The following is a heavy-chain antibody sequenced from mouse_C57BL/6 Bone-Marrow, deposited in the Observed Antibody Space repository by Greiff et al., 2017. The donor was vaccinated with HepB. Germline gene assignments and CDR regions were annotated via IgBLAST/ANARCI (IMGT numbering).Heavy chain of an antibody. J-gene: IGHJ2*01. CDR2: IYPGDGDT. D-gene: IGHD1-1*01. CDR3: ARSTVVVLRYFDV. Sequence: QVQLQQSGPELVKPGASVKISCKASGYAFSSSWMNWVKQRPGKGLEWIGRIYPGDGDTNYNGKFKGKATLTADKYSSTAYMQLSSLTSEDSAVYFCARSTVVVLRYFDVWGQGTTLTVSS. V-gene: IGHV1-82*01. CDR1: GYAFSSSW.